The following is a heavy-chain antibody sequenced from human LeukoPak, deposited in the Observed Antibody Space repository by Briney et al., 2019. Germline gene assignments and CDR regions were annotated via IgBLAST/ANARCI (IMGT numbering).Heavy chain of an antibody. CDR2: ISGDGGST. J-gene: IGHJ4*02. V-gene: IGHV3-43*02. D-gene: IGHD2-2*01. Sequence: GGSLRLSCAASGFTFDDYDMHWVRQAPGKGLEWVSLISGDGGSTYHADSVRGRFTISRDNSKNSLYLQMNSLRTEDTALYYCAKEYCSTTTCYLSRPLAYWGQGTLVTVSS. CDR1: GFTFDDYD. CDR3: AKEYCSTTTCYLSRPLAY.